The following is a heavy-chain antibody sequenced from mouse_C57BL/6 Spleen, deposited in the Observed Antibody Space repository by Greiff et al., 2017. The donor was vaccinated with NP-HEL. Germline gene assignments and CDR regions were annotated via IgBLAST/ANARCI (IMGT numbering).Heavy chain of an antibody. CDR1: GFTFSSYA. CDR3: ARDLTNSYFDY. J-gene: IGHJ2*01. CDR2: ISDGGSYT. Sequence: EVKLMESGGGLVKPGGSLKLSCAASGFTFSSYAMSWVRQTPEKRLEWVATISDGGSYTYYPDNVKGRFTISRDNAKNNLYLQMSHLKSEDTAMYYCARDLTNSYFDYWGQGTTLTVSS. D-gene: IGHD1-1*01. V-gene: IGHV5-4*01.